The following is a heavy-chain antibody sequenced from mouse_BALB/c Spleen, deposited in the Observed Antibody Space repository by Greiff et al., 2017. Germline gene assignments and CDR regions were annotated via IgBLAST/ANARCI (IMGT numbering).Heavy chain of an antibody. D-gene: IGHD2-3*01. V-gene: IGHV5-6-5*01. CDR2: ISSGGST. Sequence: EVMLVESGGGLVKPGGSLKLSCAASGFTFSSYAMSWVRQTPEKGLEWVASISSGGSTYYPDSVKGRFTISRDNARNILYLQMSSLRSEDTAMYYCARVDGYYYDYWGQGTTLTVSS. CDR3: ARVDGYYYDY. CDR1: GFTFSSYA. J-gene: IGHJ2*01.